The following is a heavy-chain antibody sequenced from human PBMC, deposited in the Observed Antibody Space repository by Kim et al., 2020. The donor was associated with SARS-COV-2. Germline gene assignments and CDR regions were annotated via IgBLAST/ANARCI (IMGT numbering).Heavy chain of an antibody. Sequence: QGFTGRFVFSVDTSVSTAYLQISSLKAEDTAVYYCARFYDSSGYYSYFQHWGQGTLVTVSS. J-gene: IGHJ1*01. V-gene: IGHV7-4-1*02. D-gene: IGHD3-22*01. CDR3: ARFYDSSGYYSYFQH.